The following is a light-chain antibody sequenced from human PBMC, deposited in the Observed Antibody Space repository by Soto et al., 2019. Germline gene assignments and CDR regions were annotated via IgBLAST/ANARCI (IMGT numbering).Light chain of an antibody. Sequence: QSVLTQPPSVSGAPGQRVTISCTGSSSNIGAVYDVHWYQQLPGTDPKLLIYGNSNRPSGVPDRFSGSKSGTSASLAITWLQAEDESDYYCQSYDSSLSGYVFGTGTKLTVL. J-gene: IGLJ1*01. V-gene: IGLV1-40*01. CDR3: QSYDSSLSGYV. CDR1: SSNIGAVYD. CDR2: GNS.